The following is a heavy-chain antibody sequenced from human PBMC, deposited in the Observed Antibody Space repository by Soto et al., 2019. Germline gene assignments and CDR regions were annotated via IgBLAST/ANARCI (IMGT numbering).Heavy chain of an antibody. Sequence: QVQLVQSGAEVKKPGSSVKVSCKASGGTFSSYAINWVRQAPGQGLEWMGGIIPIFDTSNYAQKFQGRVTITADDPTSTANMELSSLRSEDSAIYYCARARYCSKTTCRVALSDYYFAVDVWGQGTTFTVSS. D-gene: IGHD2-2*01. CDR1: GGTFSSYA. J-gene: IGHJ6*02. CDR2: IIPIFDTS. V-gene: IGHV1-69*01. CDR3: ARARYCSKTTCRVALSDYYFAVDV.